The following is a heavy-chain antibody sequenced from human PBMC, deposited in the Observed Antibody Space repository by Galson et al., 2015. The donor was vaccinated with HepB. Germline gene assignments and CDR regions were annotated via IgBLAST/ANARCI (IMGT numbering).Heavy chain of an antibody. CDR3: ARLAGTTHYYYGMDV. J-gene: IGHJ6*02. D-gene: IGHD1-7*01. V-gene: IGHV5-10-1*01. CDR2: IDPSDSYT. Sequence: QSGAEVKKPGESLRISCKGSGYSFTSYWISWVRQMPGKGLEWMGRIDPSDSYTNYSPSFQGHVTISADKSISTAYLQWSSLKASDTAMYYCARLAGTTHYYYGMDVWGQGTTVTVSS. CDR1: GYSFTSYW.